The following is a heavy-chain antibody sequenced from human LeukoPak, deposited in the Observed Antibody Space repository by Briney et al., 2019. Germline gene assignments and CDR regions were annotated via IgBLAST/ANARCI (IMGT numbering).Heavy chain of an antibody. J-gene: IGHJ4*02. D-gene: IGHD6-19*01. Sequence: GGSLRLSCVASGFTFRTFWMHWVRQAPGKGQVWVSRINTDGSTTNYADSVKGRFTISRDNAKNTLYLQMNSLRVEDTAVYYCARDPQSGWLDYWGQGTLVTVSS. CDR3: ARDPQSGWLDY. CDR2: INTDGSTT. CDR1: GFTFRTFW. V-gene: IGHV3-74*01.